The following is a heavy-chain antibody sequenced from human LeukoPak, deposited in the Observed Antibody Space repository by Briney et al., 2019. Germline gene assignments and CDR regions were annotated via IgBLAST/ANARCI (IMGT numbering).Heavy chain of an antibody. CDR1: GGTFSSYD. D-gene: IGHD4-11*01. V-gene: IGHV1-8*02. Sequence: ASVKVSCKASGGTFSSYDISWVRQASGQGLEWVGWMNPNSGNTAYAQKFQGRVTMTRDTSVSTAYLELSSLRSEDTAVYYCARDPTVKDGSDIWGQGTMVTVSS. CDR3: ARDPTVKDGSDI. J-gene: IGHJ3*02. CDR2: MNPNSGNT.